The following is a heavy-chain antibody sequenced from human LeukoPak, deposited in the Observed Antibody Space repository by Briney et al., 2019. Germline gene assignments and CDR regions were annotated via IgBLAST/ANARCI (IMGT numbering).Heavy chain of an antibody. D-gene: IGHD6-19*01. J-gene: IGHJ4*02. CDR3: ARPASSSGWYGAGSYFDY. CDR2: IYHSGST. Sequence: PSETLSLTCAVSGYSISSGYYWGWTRQPPGKGLEWIGSIYHSGSTYYNPSLKSRVTISVDTSKNQFSLKLSSVTAADTAVYYCARPASSSGWYGAGSYFDYWGQGTLVTVSS. V-gene: IGHV4-38-2*01. CDR1: GYSISSGYY.